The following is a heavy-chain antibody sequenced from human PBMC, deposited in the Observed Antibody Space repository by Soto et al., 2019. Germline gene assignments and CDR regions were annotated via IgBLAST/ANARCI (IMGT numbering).Heavy chain of an antibody. Sequence: LRLSCAASGFTFSDYYMNWIRQAPGKGLEWVSYISSGAITIYYADSVKGRFTISRDNAKNPLYLQMNSLRAEDTAVYYCAGQYSSSSVEFWGQGTLVTVSS. CDR1: GFTFSDYY. CDR3: AGQYSSSSVEF. V-gene: IGHV3-11*01. J-gene: IGHJ4*02. D-gene: IGHD6-6*01. CDR2: ISSGAITI.